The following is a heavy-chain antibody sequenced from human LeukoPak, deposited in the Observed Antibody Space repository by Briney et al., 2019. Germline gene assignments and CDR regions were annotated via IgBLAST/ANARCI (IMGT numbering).Heavy chain of an antibody. CDR1: GGSISSSSYY. D-gene: IGHD7-27*01. J-gene: IGHJ3*02. CDR2: LFNSGST. CDR3: AGHWADAFDI. Sequence: NPSETLSLTCTVSGGSISSSSYYWGWIRQPPGKGLAWIGTLFNSGSTYHNPSLKSRVTISVDTSKNQFSLKLSSVTAADTAVYYCAGHWADAFDIWGQGTMVTVSS. V-gene: IGHV4-39*01.